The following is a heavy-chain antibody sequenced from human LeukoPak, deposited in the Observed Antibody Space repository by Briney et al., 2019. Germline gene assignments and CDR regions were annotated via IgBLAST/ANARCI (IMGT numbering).Heavy chain of an antibody. D-gene: IGHD4-17*01. V-gene: IGHV3-53*01. J-gene: IGHJ3*02. CDR3: ARFEVDYGDGGAFDI. Sequence: GGSLRLSCAASGFTVSRNYMSWVRQAPGKGLEWVSVIYSGGSTYYADSVKGRFTISRDNSKNTLYLQMNSLRAEDTAVYYCARFEVDYGDGGAFDIWGQGTMVTVSS. CDR2: IYSGGST. CDR1: GFTVSRNY.